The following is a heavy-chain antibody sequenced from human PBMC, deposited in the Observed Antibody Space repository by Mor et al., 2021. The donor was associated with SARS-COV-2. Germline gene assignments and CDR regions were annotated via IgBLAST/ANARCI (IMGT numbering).Heavy chain of an antibody. D-gene: IGHD3-22*01. J-gene: IGHJ4*02. CDR3: ARVNYDSSGFYHYFDY. Sequence: ADSVKGRFTISRENDKNSLYLQMNSLRAGDTAVYYCARVNYDSSGFYHYFDYWGQGTLVTVSS. V-gene: IGHV3-13*01.